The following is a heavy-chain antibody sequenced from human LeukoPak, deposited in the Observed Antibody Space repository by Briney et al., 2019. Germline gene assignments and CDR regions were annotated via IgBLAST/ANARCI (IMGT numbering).Heavy chain of an antibody. V-gene: IGHV1-2*02. J-gene: IGHJ4*02. D-gene: IGHD3-22*01. CDR3: ARDRFYDSSGYSSLDY. CDR1: GYTFTGYY. CDR2: INPNSGGT. Sequence: SVKVSCKASGYTFTGYYMHWVRQAPGQGLEWMGWINPNSGGTNYAQKFQGRVTMTRDTSISTAYMELSRLRSDDTAVYYCARDRFYDSSGYSSLDYWGQGTLVTVSS.